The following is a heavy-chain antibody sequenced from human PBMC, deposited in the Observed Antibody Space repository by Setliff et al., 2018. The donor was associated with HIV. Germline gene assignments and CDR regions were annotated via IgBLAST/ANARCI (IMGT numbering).Heavy chain of an antibody. Sequence: EASVKVSCKISGYTLTAYYMHWVRQAPGQGLEWMGWINPKSGDTNYAQSFQGRVTLTRATSINTAYMQLSGLISDDTAVYYCARDLSTHWSGYSLGFWGPGTLVTVSS. CDR2: INPKSGDT. V-gene: IGHV1-2*02. CDR3: ARDLSTHWSGYSLGF. J-gene: IGHJ4*02. D-gene: IGHD3-3*01. CDR1: GYTLTAYY.